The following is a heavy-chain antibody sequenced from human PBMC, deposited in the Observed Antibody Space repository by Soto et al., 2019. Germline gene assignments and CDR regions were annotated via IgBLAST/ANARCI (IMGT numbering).Heavy chain of an antibody. V-gene: IGHV1-18*01. CDR3: ARHPLTVTTIPGFDY. CDR2: ISAYNGNT. J-gene: IGHJ4*02. CDR1: GYTFTSYG. Sequence: ASVKVSCKASGYTFTSYGISWVRQAPGQGLEWMGWISAYNGNTNYAQKLQGRVTMTTDTSTSTAYMELRSLRSDDTAVYYCARHPLTVTTIPGFDYWGQGTLVTVSS. D-gene: IGHD4-17*01.